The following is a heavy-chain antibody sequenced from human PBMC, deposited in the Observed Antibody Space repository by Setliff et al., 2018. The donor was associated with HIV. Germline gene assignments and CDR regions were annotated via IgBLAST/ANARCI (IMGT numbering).Heavy chain of an antibody. V-gene: IGHV4-59*11. Sequence: NPSETLSLTCIVSGGSLTSHYWGWIRQPPGKGLEWIGFIYYTGHTTYNPSLKGRVTISVEASKRQWSLKLNSVTAADTAVYFCARERSLITVRRNFDSWGQGTLVTVSS. J-gene: IGHJ4*02. CDR2: IYYTGHT. CDR3: ARERSLITVRRNFDS. CDR1: GGSLTSHY. D-gene: IGHD6-6*01.